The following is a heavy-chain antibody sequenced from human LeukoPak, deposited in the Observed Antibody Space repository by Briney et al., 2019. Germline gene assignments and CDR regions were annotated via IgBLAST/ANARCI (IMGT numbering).Heavy chain of an antibody. Sequence: ASVKVSCKASGYTFTSYDINWVRQATGQGLKWMGWMNPNGGNTGYAQKFQGRVTMTRNTSISTAYMELSSLRSEDTAVYYCATQSWSGGMDVWGQGTTVTVSS. CDR3: ATQSWSGGMDV. V-gene: IGHV1-8*01. CDR1: GYTFTSYD. J-gene: IGHJ6*02. D-gene: IGHD1-26*01. CDR2: MNPNGGNT.